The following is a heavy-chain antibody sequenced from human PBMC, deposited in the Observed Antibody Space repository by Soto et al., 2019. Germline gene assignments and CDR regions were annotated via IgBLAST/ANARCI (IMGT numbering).Heavy chain of an antibody. CDR3: AKEGRDDSSGYYYSVFDY. D-gene: IGHD3-22*01. J-gene: IGHJ4*02. CDR2: ISYDGSNK. V-gene: IGHV3-30*18. CDR1: GFTFSSYG. Sequence: QVQLVESGGGVVQPGRSLRLSCAASGFTFSSYGRHWVRQAPGKGLEWVAVISYDGSNKYYADSVKGRFTISRDNSKNTLYLQMNSMRAEDTAVYYCAKEGRDDSSGYYYSVFDYWGQGTLVTVSS.